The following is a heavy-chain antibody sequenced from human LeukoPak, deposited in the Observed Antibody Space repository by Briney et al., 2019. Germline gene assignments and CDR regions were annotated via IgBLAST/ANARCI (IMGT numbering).Heavy chain of an antibody. D-gene: IGHD2-21*02. V-gene: IGHV1-69*04. CDR3: ARGGVVVTALFDY. Sequence: SVKVSCKASGGTFSSYAISWVRQAPGQGPEWMGRIIPILGIANYAQKFQGRVTITADKSTSTAYMELSSLRSEDTAVYYCARGGVVVTALFDYWGQGTLVTVSS. CDR2: IIPILGIA. CDR1: GGTFSSYA. J-gene: IGHJ4*02.